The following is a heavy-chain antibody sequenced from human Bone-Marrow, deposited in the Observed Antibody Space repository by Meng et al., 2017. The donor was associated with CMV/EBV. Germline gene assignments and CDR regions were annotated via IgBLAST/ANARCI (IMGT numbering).Heavy chain of an antibody. Sequence: SGPTLAKPTQTLTLNYNFSGFSISTSGVGVGWTRQPSGKALEWLALIYWNDDKRYSPSLKSRLTITKDTTKNQVVLTKTNMDPVDTATYYCAHRHHWNYLLNWFDPWGQGTLVTVSS. CDR1: GFSISTSGVG. CDR2: IYWNDDK. V-gene: IGHV2-5*01. CDR3: AHRHHWNYLLNWFDP. J-gene: IGHJ5*02. D-gene: IGHD1-7*01.